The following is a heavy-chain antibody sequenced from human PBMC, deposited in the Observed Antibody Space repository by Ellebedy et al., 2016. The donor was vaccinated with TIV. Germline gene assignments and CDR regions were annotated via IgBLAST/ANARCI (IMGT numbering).Heavy chain of an antibody. J-gene: IGHJ4*02. CDR1: GYSMSIYW. D-gene: IGHD1-1*01. CDR3: AIERTTGKRTWGYFDY. Sequence: MPSETLSLTCNVSGYSMSIYWWRWIRQPPGKPLEWIGYIYYSGSTNYDPSLKSRVPISLDTSKNQFSLKLTSVPAADTAVYYCAIERTTGKRTWGYFDYWGQGILVTVAS. V-gene: IGHV4-59*12. CDR2: IYYSGST.